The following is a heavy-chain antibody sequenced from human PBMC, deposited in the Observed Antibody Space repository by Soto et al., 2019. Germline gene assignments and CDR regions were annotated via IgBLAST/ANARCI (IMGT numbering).Heavy chain of an antibody. J-gene: IGHJ4*02. CDR1: GFTFNNHA. CDR2: ISTAASA. D-gene: IGHD3-10*01. V-gene: IGHV3-23*01. Sequence: VQLLQSGGGLAQPGASLGLSCAASGFTFNNHAMTWVRQAPGKGLEWVSGISTAASAFYIDSVKGRFTVSRDNSKNTLYLQMDSLRAGDTAMYFCARLSSGSPSIFDYWGQGTLVTVSS. CDR3: ARLSSGSPSIFDY.